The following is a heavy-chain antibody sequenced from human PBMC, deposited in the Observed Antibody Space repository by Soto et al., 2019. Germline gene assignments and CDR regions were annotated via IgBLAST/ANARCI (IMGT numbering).Heavy chain of an antibody. D-gene: IGHD3-10*01. CDR3: AAPRDEYGSGVSWFTYGMDI. CDR2: LDGAGGST. Sequence: GGSLRLSCLASGFTFSDFAMTWVRHVPGRGLEWVASLDGAGGSTYYAESVRGRFSISRDNSQNTLFLQMKRLTVDDTAIYYCAAPRDEYGSGVSWFTYGMDIWGQGTTV. V-gene: IGHV3-23*01. CDR1: GFTFSDFA. J-gene: IGHJ6*02.